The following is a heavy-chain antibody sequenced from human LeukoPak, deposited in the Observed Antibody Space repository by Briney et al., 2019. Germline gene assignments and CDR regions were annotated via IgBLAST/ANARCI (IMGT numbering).Heavy chain of an antibody. CDR1: GYTFTSYD. D-gene: IGHD3-22*01. V-gene: IGHV1-69*13. Sequence: SVKVSCKASGYTFTSYDISWVRQAPGQGLEWMGGIIPIFGTANYAQKFQGRVAITADESTSTAYMELSSLRSEDTAVYYCAREVPYDSSGYYFRSPGYYGMDVWGQGTTVTVSS. CDR3: AREVPYDSSGYYFRSPGYYGMDV. CDR2: IIPIFGTA. J-gene: IGHJ6*02.